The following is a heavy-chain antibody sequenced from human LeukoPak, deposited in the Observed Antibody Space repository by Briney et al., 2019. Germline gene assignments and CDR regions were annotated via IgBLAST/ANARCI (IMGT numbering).Heavy chain of an antibody. CDR2: ISYDGSNK. CDR3: ARVPAGVIGMKDAFDI. D-gene: IGHD3-16*02. CDR1: GFTFSSYA. V-gene: IGHV3-30*04. J-gene: IGHJ3*02. Sequence: PGGSLRLSCAASGFTFSSYAMHWVRQAPGKGLEWVAVISYDGSNKYYADSVKGRFTISRDNSKNTLYLQMNSLRAEDTAVYYCARVPAGVIGMKDAFDIWGQGTMVTVSS.